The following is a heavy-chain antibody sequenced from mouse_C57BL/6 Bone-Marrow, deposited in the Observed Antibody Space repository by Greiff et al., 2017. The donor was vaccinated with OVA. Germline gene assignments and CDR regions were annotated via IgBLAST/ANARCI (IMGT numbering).Heavy chain of an antibody. J-gene: IGHJ1*03. D-gene: IGHD2-3*01. CDR2: IYPGNSDT. CDR3: TGGSGYCWYFDV. CDR1: GYTFTSYW. V-gene: IGHV1-5*01. Sequence: VQLQQSGTVLARPGASVKMSCKTSGYTFTSYWMHWVKQRPGQGLEWIGAIYPGNSDTSYNQKFKGKAKLTAVTSASTAYMELSSLTNEDSAVYYCTGGSGYCWYFDVWGTGTTVTVSS.